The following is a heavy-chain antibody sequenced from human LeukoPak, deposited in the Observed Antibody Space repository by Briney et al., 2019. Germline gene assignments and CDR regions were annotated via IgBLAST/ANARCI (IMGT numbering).Heavy chain of an antibody. V-gene: IGHV3-21*01. J-gene: IGHJ4*02. CDR1: GFTFSSYS. Sequence: GGSLRLSCAASGFTFSSYSMNWVRQAPGKGLEWVSSISSSSSYIYYADSVKGRFTISRDNAKNSLYLQMNSLRAEDTAVCYCAREGKGGHFAYWGQGTLVTVPS. CDR2: ISSSSSYI. CDR3: AREGKGGHFAY. D-gene: IGHD3-16*01.